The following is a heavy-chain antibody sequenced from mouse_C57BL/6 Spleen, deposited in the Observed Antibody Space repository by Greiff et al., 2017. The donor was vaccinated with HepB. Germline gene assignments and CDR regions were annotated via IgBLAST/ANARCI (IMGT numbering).Heavy chain of an antibody. D-gene: IGHD1-1*01. Sequence: VKLQESGPGLVAPSQSLSITCTVSGFSLTSYGVHWVRQPPGKGLEWLVVIWSDGSTTYNSALKSRLSISKDNSKSQVFLKMNSLQTDDTAMYYCARHGLLRGAMDYWGQGTSVTVSS. CDR3: ARHGLLRGAMDY. CDR2: IWSDGST. J-gene: IGHJ4*01. V-gene: IGHV2-6-1*01. CDR1: GFSLTSYG.